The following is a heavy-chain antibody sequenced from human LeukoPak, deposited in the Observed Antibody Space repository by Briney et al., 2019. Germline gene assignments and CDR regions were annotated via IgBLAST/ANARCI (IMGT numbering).Heavy chain of an antibody. CDR3: ARDGGSYRKNWFDP. CDR2: ISGSGGNT. CDR1: GFTFSNYA. J-gene: IGHJ5*02. Sequence: GGSLRLSCAASGFTFSNYAMNWVRQAPGKGLEWVSAISGSGGNTYYADSVKGRFTISRDNAKNSLYLQMNSLRAEDTAVYYCARDGGSYRKNWFDPWGQGTLVTVSS. D-gene: IGHD1-26*01. V-gene: IGHV3-21*01.